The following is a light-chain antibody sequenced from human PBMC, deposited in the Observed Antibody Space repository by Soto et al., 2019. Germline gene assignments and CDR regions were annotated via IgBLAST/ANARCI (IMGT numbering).Light chain of an antibody. Sequence: QSALSQHASVSGSPGNSITISCTGTSRDVGGYNYVSWYQQQSGKAPKLMIHEVSNRPSGVSNRFSGSKSGNTASLTISGLQAEEEADYYCSSSTSSRAYVFGIGTKVTVL. V-gene: IGLV2-14*01. CDR2: EVS. J-gene: IGLJ1*01. CDR3: SSSTSSRAYV. CDR1: SRDVGGYNY.